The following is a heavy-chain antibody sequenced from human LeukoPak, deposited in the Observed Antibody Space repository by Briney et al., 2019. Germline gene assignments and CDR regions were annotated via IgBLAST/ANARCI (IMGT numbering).Heavy chain of an antibody. Sequence: PPGGSLRLSCAASGFTFSSHSMNWVRKAPGKGLEWISYIDSVSSTIYYADSVKGRFTISRDNAKSSLWLQMNSLRAEDTAVYYCARGYNYGYSAFWGQGTLVTVSS. CDR2: IDSVSSTI. CDR3: ARGYNYGYSAF. D-gene: IGHD5-18*01. V-gene: IGHV3-48*01. CDR1: GFTFSSHS. J-gene: IGHJ4*02.